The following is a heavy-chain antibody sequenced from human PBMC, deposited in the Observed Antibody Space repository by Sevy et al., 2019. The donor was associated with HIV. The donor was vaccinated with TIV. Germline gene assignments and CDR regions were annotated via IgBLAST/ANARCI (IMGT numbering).Heavy chain of an antibody. Sequence: SQTRSLTRAISEDSVYSNSAPWNWIRQSPSRGLEWQGRTFFRSKWYNDYAVSVKSRITIKPDTSKNQFALQLTSVTPEDTAVYYCGRGTGNSGLGYWGQGALVTVSS. CDR2: TFFRSKWYN. V-gene: IGHV6-1*01. CDR1: EDSVYSNSAP. J-gene: IGHJ4*02. CDR3: GRGTGNSGLGY. D-gene: IGHD6-19*01.